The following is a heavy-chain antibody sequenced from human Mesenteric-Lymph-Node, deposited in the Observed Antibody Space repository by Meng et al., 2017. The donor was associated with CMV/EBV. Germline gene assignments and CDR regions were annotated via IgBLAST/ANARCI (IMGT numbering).Heavy chain of an antibody. CDR1: FSVSGYW. CDR2: LDSGGNSP. J-gene: IGHJ4*02. D-gene: IGHD3-9*01. Sequence: FSVSGYWMHWIRQGTGKGRVWVSRLDSGGNSPGYARSVKGRFTIFRDNAKSTLYLQMNSLGAEDTAVYYCARQTYYDIVTGYHPFDYWGQGTLVTVSS. CDR3: ARQTYYDIVTGYHPFDY. V-gene: IGHV3-74*01.